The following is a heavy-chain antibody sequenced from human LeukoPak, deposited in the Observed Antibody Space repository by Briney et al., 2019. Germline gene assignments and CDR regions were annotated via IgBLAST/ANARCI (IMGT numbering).Heavy chain of an antibody. D-gene: IGHD3-22*01. Sequence: ASGKVSCKASGYTFTSYCMHWVRQAPGQGLEWMGIINPSGGGTSYAQNFQGRVTMTRDMSTSTVYMELSSLRSEDTAVYYCARDPYYYDSSGYYYAPRVHFDYWGQGTLVTVSS. CDR1: GYTFTSYC. CDR2: INPSGGGT. CDR3: ARDPYYYDSSGYYYAPRVHFDY. J-gene: IGHJ4*02. V-gene: IGHV1-46*01.